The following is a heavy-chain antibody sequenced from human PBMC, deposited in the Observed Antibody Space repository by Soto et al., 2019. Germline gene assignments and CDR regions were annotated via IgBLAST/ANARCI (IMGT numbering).Heavy chain of an antibody. V-gene: IGHV3-74*01. J-gene: IGHJ5*02. CDR1: GFTFSTYW. CDR3: ARSNWFDP. Sequence: GGSLRLSCAASGFTFSTYWMNWVRQAPGKGLVWVSRINPDGSSTDYADSVEGRFTISRDNAKNTLYLQMNSLRAEDTAVYYCARSNWFDPWGQGTLVTVSS. CDR2: INPDGSST.